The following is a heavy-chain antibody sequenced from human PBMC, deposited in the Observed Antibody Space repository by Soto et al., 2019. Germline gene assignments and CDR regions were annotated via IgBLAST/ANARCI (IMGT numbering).Heavy chain of an antibody. D-gene: IGHD4-17*01. J-gene: IGHJ6*02. V-gene: IGHV3-73*02. Sequence: EVQLVESGGGLVQPGGSLKLSCAASGFTFSGSAMHWVRQASGKGLEWVGRIRSKANSYATAYAASVKGRFTISRDDSKNTAYLQMNSLKTEDTAVYYCTSGNYGAFLPTYYYGMDVWGQGTTVTVSS. CDR3: TSGNYGAFLPTYYYGMDV. CDR1: GFTFSGSA. CDR2: IRSKANSYAT.